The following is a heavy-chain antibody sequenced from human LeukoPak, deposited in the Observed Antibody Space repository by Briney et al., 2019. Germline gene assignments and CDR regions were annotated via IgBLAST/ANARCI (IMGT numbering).Heavy chain of an antibody. J-gene: IGHJ4*02. CDR1: GGSISSGGYY. CDR3: ARDSDSNAY. Sequence: SQTLSLTCTVSGGSISSGGYYWSWIPHPPGKGLEWIGYIYYSGSTYYNPSLKSRVTISVDTSKNQFSLKLSSVTAADTAVYYCARDSDSNAYWGQGTLVTVSS. V-gene: IGHV4-31*03. CDR2: IYYSGST. D-gene: IGHD3-10*01.